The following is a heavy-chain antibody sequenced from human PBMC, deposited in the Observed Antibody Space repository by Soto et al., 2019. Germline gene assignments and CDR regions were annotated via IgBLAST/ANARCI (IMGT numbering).Heavy chain of an antibody. CDR2: ITGGGDST. V-gene: IGHV3-23*01. Sequence: GGSLRLSCAASGFTFSSYAMSWVRQAPGKGLEWVSGITGGGDSTYYADSVKGRFTISRDNSKNTLYLQVNSLRAEDTAVYYCAKASGSIYGKDYFDYWGQGTLVTVSS. J-gene: IGHJ4*02. D-gene: IGHD5-18*01. CDR3: AKASGSIYGKDYFDY. CDR1: GFTFSSYA.